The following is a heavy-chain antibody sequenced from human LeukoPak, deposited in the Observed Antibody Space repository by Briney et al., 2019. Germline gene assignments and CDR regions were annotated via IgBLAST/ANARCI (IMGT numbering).Heavy chain of an antibody. CDR2: IYYSGST. CDR3: ARDGSWSGYYVHNAFDI. Sequence: SETLSLTCTVSGGSVSSGSYYWSWVRQPPGKGLEWIGYIYYSGSTNYNPSLKSRVTISVDTSKNQFSLKLSSVTAADTAVYYCARDGSWSGYYVHNAFDIWGQGTMVTVSS. CDR1: GGSVSSGSYY. V-gene: IGHV4-61*01. J-gene: IGHJ3*02. D-gene: IGHD3-3*01.